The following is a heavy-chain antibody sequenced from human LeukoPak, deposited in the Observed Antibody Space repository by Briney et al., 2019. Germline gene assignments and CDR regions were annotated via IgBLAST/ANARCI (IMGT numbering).Heavy chain of an antibody. V-gene: IGHV3-9*01. Sequence: GGSLRLSCAASGFTFDDYAMHWVRRAPGKGLEWVSGISWNSGSIGYADSVKGRFTISRDNAKNSLYLQMNSLRAEDTALYYCAKDRSGSDYYYGMDVWGRGTTVTVSS. CDR1: GFTFDDYA. CDR2: ISWNSGSI. D-gene: IGHD1-26*01. J-gene: IGHJ6*02. CDR3: AKDRSGSDYYYGMDV.